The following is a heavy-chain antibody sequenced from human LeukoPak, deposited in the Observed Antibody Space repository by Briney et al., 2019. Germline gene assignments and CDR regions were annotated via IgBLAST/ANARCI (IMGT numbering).Heavy chain of an antibody. CDR3: ARAHSIASYYYGVDV. V-gene: IGHV4-59*12. J-gene: IGHJ6*02. Sequence: SETLSLTCTVSGGSISSYYWSWIRQPPGKGLEWIGYIYYSGSTNYNPSLKSRVTISVDTSKNQFSLKLSSVTAADTAVYYCARAHSIASYYYGVDVWGQGTTVTVSS. D-gene: IGHD2/OR15-2a*01. CDR1: GGSISSYY. CDR2: IYYSGST.